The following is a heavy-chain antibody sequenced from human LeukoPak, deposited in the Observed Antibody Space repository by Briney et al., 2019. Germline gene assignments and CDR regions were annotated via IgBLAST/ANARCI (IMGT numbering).Heavy chain of an antibody. CDR2: ISSSGSTI. CDR3: ARDYYDSSGSDY. V-gene: IGHV3-48*03. Sequence: PGGSLRLSCAASGFTFSSYEMNWVRQAPGKGLEWVSYISSSGSTIYYADSVKGRFTISRDNAKNSLYLQMNSLRAEDTAVYYCARDYYDSSGSDYWGQGTLVTVSS. CDR1: GFTFSSYE. J-gene: IGHJ4*02. D-gene: IGHD3-22*01.